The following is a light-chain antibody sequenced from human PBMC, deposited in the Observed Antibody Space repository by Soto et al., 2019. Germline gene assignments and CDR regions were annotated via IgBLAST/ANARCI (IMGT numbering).Light chain of an antibody. V-gene: IGLV1-40*01. Sequence: QSVLTQPPSVSGAPGQRVTISCTGGSSNIGAGYDVHWYQQLPGTAPKLLIYGNTNRPSGVPDRFSGSKSGTSASLAITGLQAEDEADYYCQSYDSSLRGARVFGGGTTLTVL. CDR2: GNT. J-gene: IGLJ2*01. CDR1: SSNIGAGYD. CDR3: QSYDSSLRGARV.